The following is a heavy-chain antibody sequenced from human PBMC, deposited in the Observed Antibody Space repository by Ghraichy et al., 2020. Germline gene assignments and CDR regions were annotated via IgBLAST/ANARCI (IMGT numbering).Heavy chain of an antibody. CDR3: ARGGSDIDVVPAGIISMDV. CDR2: IGGSSTHI. D-gene: IGHD2-2*02. Sequence: ESLNISCAVSGFTFSTYSMNWVRQAPGKGLEWVSSIGGSSTHIYYADSVKGRFIISRDNAKNSLYLQMDSLRAEDTAVYYCARGGSDIDVVPAGIISMDVWGQGTTVTVSS. CDR1: GFTFSTYS. V-gene: IGHV3-21*06. J-gene: IGHJ6*02.